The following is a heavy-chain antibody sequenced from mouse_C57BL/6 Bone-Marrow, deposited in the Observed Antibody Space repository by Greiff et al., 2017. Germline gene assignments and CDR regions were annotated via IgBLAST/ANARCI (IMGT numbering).Heavy chain of an antibody. CDR2: IHPNSGST. D-gene: IGHD1-1*02. V-gene: IGHV1-64*01. Sequence: QVQLKQPGAELVKPGASVKLSCKASGYTFTSYWMHWVKQKPGQGLEWIGMIHPNSGSTNYNEKFKSKATLTVDKSSSTAYMQLSSLTSEDSAVCYCARWGSYRDMDYWGQGTSVTVSS. J-gene: IGHJ4*01. CDR1: GYTFTSYW. CDR3: ARWGSYRDMDY.